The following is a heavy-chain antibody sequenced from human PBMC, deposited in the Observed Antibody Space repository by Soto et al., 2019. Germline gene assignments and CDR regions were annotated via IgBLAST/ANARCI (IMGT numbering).Heavy chain of an antibody. CDR2: IYYSGST. J-gene: IGHJ4*02. CDR3: ARGVVVAAPPDY. V-gene: IGHV4-31*03. CDR1: GGSISSGGYY. D-gene: IGHD2-15*01. Sequence: QVQLQESGPGLVKPSQTLSLTCTVSGGSISSGGYYWSWIRQHPGKGLEWIGYIYYSGSTYYNPSLKCRVTISVDTSKNQFSLKLSSVTAADTAVYYCARGVVVAAPPDYWGQGTLVTVSS.